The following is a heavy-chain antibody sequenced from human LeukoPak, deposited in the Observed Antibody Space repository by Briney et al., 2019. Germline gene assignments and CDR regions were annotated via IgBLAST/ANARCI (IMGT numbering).Heavy chain of an antibody. J-gene: IGHJ6*02. CDR3: ARDPGGYDFWSGYYMDYYYGMDV. CDR2: IIPIFGTA. V-gene: IGHV1-69*13. D-gene: IGHD3-3*01. CDR1: GDTFSSYA. Sequence: ASVKVSCKASGDTFSSYAISWVRQAPGQGLEWMGGIIPIFGTANYAQKFQGRVTITADESTSTAYMELSSLRSEDTAVYYCARDPGGYDFWSGYYMDYYYGMDVWGQGTTVTVSS.